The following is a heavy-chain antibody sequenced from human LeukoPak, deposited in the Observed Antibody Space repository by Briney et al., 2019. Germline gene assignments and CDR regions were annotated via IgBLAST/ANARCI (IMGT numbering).Heavy chain of an antibody. CDR1: GYTFTSYG. CDR3: ARDLEDTYDYVWGSPSSGSDY. V-gene: IGHV1-18*01. CDR2: ISAYNGNT. D-gene: IGHD3-16*01. J-gene: IGHJ4*02. Sequence: ASVKVSCKASGYTFTSYGISWVRQAPGRGLEWMGWISAYNGNTNYAQKLQGSVTMTTDTSTSTAYMELRSLRSDDTAVYYCARDLEDTYDYVWGSPSSGSDYWGQGTLVTVSS.